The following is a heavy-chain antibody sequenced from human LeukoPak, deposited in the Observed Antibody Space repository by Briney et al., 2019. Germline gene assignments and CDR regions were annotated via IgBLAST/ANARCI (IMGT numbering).Heavy chain of an antibody. CDR2: ITGNGGST. D-gene: IGHD3-10*01. CDR3: AKGSVGPGRGGDYFDY. V-gene: IGHV3-23*01. CDR1: GFTFRSNA. Sequence: GGSLRLSCAASGFTFRSNAMSWVRQAPGKGLEWVSVITGNGGSTYYADSVKGRFTISRDNSKNTLSLQMNSLRAEDTAVYYRAKGSVGPGRGGDYFDYWGQGTLVTVSS. J-gene: IGHJ4*02.